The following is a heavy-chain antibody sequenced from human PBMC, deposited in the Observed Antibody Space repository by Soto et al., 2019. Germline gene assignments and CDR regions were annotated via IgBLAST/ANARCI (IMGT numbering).Heavy chain of an antibody. CDR2: IKGDGSSI. CDR1: GFTFSTYW. J-gene: IGHJ6*02. V-gene: IGHV3-74*01. CDR3: ARGLKNYYGVDV. Sequence: EVQVVESGGGLVQPGGSLRLSCAASGFTFSTYWMHWVRQVPGKGLVWVSRIKGDGSSISYAESVKGRFTISRDNAENTLYLQMGSLRADDTAVYYCARGLKNYYGVDVWGLGTTVTVSS.